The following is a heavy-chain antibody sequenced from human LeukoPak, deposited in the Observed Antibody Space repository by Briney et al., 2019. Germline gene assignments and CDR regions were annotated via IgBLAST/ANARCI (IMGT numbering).Heavy chain of an antibody. J-gene: IGHJ3*02. CDR1: GGTFSSYT. D-gene: IGHD3-3*01. Sequence: SVKVSCKASGGTFSSYTISGVRQAPGQGLEWMGRIIPILGIANYAQKLQGRVTITADKSTSTAYMELSSLRSEDTAVYYCARGSIAIFGVVIHAFYSWGQGTMVSVSS. CDR3: ARGSIAIFGVVIHAFYS. V-gene: IGHV1-69*02. CDR2: IIPILGIA.